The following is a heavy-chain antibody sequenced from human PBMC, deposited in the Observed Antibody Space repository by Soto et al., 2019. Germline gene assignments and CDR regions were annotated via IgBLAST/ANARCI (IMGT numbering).Heavy chain of an antibody. D-gene: IGHD3-9*01. Sequence: PGGSLRLSCAASGFTFSNAWMSWVRQAPGKGLEWVGRSKSKTDGGTTDYAAPVKGRFTISRDDSKNTLYLQMNSLKTEDTAVYYCSSRYFDWLLPNFDYWGQGILVTVSS. J-gene: IGHJ4*02. CDR3: SSRYFDWLLPNFDY. V-gene: IGHV3-15*01. CDR2: SKSKTDGGTT. CDR1: GFTFSNAW.